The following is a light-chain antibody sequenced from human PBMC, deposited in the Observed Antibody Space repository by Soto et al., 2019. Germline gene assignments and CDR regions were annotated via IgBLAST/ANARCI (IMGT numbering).Light chain of an antibody. V-gene: IGLV1-40*01. CDR3: QSYDISISGGV. CDR2: GNG. Sequence: VLTQPPSVSGAPGQGVSISCTGSSSNLGAGHDVHWYQQVQGTAPRLLIYGNGNRPSGVPDRFSGSKSGTLASLAITGLQAEDEGFYYCQSYDISISGGVFGGGTKVTVL. CDR1: SSNLGAGHD. J-gene: IGLJ3*02.